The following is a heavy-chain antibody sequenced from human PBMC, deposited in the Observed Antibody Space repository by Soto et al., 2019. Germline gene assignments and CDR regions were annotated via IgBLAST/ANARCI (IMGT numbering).Heavy chain of an antibody. CDR1: GGSISSSSYY. V-gene: IGHV4-39*01. D-gene: IGHD5-18*01. Sequence: SETLSLTCTVSGGSISSSSYYWGWIRQPPGKGLEWIGSIYYSGSTYYNPSLKSRVTISVDTSKNQFSLKLSSVTAADTAVYYCYGGDTAMVLAPYYYYMDVWGKGTTVTVSS. CDR3: YGGDTAMVLAPYYYYMDV. CDR2: IYYSGST. J-gene: IGHJ6*03.